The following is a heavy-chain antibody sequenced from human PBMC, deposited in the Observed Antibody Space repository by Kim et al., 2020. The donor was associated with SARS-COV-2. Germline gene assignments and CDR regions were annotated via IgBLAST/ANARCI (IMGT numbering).Heavy chain of an antibody. V-gene: IGHV4-59*13. CDR3: AREDPKAENAFDI. CDR2: IYYSGST. J-gene: IGHJ3*02. CDR1: GGSISSYY. Sequence: SETLSLTCTVSGGSISSYYWSWIRQPPGKGLEWIGYIYYSGSTNYNPSLKSRVTISVDTSKNQFSLKLSSVTAADTAVYYCAREDPKAENAFDIWGQGTMVTVSS.